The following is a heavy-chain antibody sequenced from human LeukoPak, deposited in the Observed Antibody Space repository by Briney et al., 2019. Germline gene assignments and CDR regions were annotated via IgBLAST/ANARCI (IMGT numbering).Heavy chain of an antibody. D-gene: IGHD2-2*01. V-gene: IGHV3-30-3*01. CDR3: ATTEDCRATSCYRSFDI. CDR2: ISHDGNNR. Sequence: GRSLRLSCAASGIAFSSLAMHWVRQAPGKGLEWVAIISHDGNNRDYADSVKGRFTISRDSSKNTLYLEMSSQRPDDTAMYYCATTEDCRATSCYRSFDIWGQGTMVTVSA. J-gene: IGHJ3*02. CDR1: GIAFSSLA.